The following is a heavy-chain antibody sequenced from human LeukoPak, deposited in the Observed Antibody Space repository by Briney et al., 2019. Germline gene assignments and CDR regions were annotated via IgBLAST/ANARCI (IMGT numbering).Heavy chain of an antibody. CDR3: ARERTLRDWFDP. Sequence: SVKVSCKASGGTFSSYAISWVRQAPGQGPEWMGGIIPIFGTANYAQKFQGRVTITADKSTSTAYMELSSLRSEDTAVYYCARERTLRDWFDPWGQGTLVTVSS. D-gene: IGHD2-2*01. CDR2: IIPIFGTA. CDR1: GGTFSSYA. J-gene: IGHJ5*02. V-gene: IGHV1-69*06.